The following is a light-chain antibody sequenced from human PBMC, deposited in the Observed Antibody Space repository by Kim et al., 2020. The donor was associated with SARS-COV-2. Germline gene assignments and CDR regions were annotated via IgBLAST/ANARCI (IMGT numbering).Light chain of an antibody. CDR1: ESVRTF. Sequence: EIVVTQSPATLSVSLGERVTLSCRASESVRTFLAWYQQKPGQAPRLLIYSASTRATGIPARFSGSGSGTDFTVTISSLQAEDAAVYYCQQHNNWPLTFGGGTKVDIK. CDR2: SAS. J-gene: IGKJ4*01. CDR3: QQHNNWPLT. V-gene: IGKV3-15*01.